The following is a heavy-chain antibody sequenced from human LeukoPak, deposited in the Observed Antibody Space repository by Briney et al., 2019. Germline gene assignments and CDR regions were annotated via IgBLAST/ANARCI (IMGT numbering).Heavy chain of an antibody. CDR1: GGSISSSSYY. CDR2: IYYSGST. CDR3: ARPPQYGSGSY. D-gene: IGHD3-10*01. V-gene: IGHV4-39*01. J-gene: IGHJ4*02. Sequence: SETLSLTCTVSGGSISSSSYYWGWIRQPPGKGREWIGSIYYSGSTYYNPSLKSRVTISVDTSKNQFSLKLSSVTAADTAVYYCARPPQYGSGSYWGQGTLVTVSS.